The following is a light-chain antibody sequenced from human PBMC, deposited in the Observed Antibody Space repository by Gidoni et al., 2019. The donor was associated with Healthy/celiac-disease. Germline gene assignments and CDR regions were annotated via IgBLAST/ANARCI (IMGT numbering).Light chain of an antibody. CDR3: QQRSNWPRGIT. J-gene: IGKJ5*01. V-gene: IGKV3-11*01. Sequence: EIVLTQSPATLSLSPGERATLYCRASQSVSSNLAWYQQKPGQAPRLLIYDASNRATGIPARFSGSGSGTDFTLTISSLEPEDFAVYYCQQRSNWPRGITFGQGTRLEIK. CDR2: DAS. CDR1: QSVSSN.